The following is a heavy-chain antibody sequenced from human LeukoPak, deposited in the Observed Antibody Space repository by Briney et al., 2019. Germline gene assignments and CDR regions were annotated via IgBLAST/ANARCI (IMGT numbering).Heavy chain of an antibody. Sequence: SQTLSLTCAISGDSVSSNSAAWNWIRQSPSRGLEWLGRTYYRSKWYNDYAVSVKSRITINPVTSKNQFSLQMNSVTPDDTAVYYCASHYYGSGSIGYWGQGTLVTVSS. CDR2: TYYRSKWYN. J-gene: IGHJ4*02. CDR1: GDSVSSNSAA. D-gene: IGHD3-10*01. V-gene: IGHV6-1*01. CDR3: ASHYYGSGSIGY.